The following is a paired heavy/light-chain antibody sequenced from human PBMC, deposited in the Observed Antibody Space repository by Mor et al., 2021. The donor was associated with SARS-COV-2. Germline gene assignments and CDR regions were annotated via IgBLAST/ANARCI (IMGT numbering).Light chain of an antibody. J-gene: IGLJ3*02. CDR3: QTWGTGIRV. V-gene: IGLV4-69*01. Sequence: QPVLTQSPSASASLGASVRLTCTLSSGHSSYAIAWHQQQPEKGPRYLMKVDSDGSHTRGDGIPDRFSGSSSGSERFLTISSLQSEDEADYYCQTWGTGIRVFGGGTRLTVL. CDR1: SGHSSYA. CDR2: VDSDGSH.
Heavy chain of an antibody. J-gene: IGHJ4*02. Sequence: QMQLVQSGPEVKKPGTSVKVSCQTSGFTFATSAIQWVRQARGQRLEWIGWIVVGNANINYAQRFQKRVTMTRDMSTNTAYMELSSLGYEDTAIYYCAADTLQTGDWGQGTLVIVSS. D-gene: IGHD4-4*01. CDR1: GFTFATSA. CDR3: AADTLQTGD. CDR2: IVVGNANI. V-gene: IGHV1-58*02.